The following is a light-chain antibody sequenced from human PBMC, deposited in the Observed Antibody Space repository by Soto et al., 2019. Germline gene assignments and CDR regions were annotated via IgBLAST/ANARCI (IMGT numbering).Light chain of an antibody. V-gene: IGLV8-61*01. CDR2: STD. CDR3: VLYMGNGIWV. J-gene: IGLJ3*02. Sequence: QTVVTQEPSFSVSPGGTVTLTCGLSSGSVSTSYYPSWYQQTPGQGPRTLIYSTDTRSSGVPNRFSGSILGNKAALTITGAQADDESDYYCVLYMGNGIWVFGGGTKLTVL. CDR1: SGSVSTSYY.